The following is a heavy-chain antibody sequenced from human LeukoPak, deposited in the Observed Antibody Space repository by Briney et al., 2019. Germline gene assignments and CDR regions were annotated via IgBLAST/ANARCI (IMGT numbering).Heavy chain of an antibody. V-gene: IGHV1-46*01. J-gene: IGHJ6*03. CDR1: GYTFASYY. D-gene: IGHD3-10*01. CDR3: ARTEWFFYSMDV. Sequence: GASVKVSCKASGYTFASYYIHWLRQAPGQGLEWMGVITPSGGSTTYAQKFQGRVIMTRDMSTKTVYMEMTSLRSEDTAIYYCARTEWFFYSMDVWGKGTTITVSS. CDR2: ITPSGGST.